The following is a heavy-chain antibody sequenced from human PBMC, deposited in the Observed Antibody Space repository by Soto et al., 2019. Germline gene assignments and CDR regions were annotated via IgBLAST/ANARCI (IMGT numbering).Heavy chain of an antibody. Sequence: GESLRLSCEASGFTFSSYAMSWVRQAPGKGLEWVSAINSRGGSTYYADSVKGRFTISRDSSKNTLYLQMNSLRAEDTAVYYCAKDRSSTSCYAFDYWGQGTLVTVSS. V-gene: IGHV3-23*01. CDR2: INSRGGST. CDR1: GFTFSSYA. J-gene: IGHJ4*02. D-gene: IGHD2-2*01. CDR3: AKDRSSTSCYAFDY.